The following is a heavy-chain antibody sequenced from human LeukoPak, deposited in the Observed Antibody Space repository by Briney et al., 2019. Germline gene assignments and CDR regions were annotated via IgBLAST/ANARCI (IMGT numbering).Heavy chain of an antibody. J-gene: IGHJ4*02. CDR2: FYSGGSS. CDR3: ARDRGYGYGFFDY. CDR1: GFTVRSIY. D-gene: IGHD5-18*01. Sequence: PGGSLRLSCAASGFTVRSIYMTWVRQAPGKGLEWVSSFYSGGSSYYADSVKGRFIIPRDSSTDTLYLQMNSLRVEDTAVYFCARDRGYGYGFFDYWGQGTLVTVSS. V-gene: IGHV3-53*01.